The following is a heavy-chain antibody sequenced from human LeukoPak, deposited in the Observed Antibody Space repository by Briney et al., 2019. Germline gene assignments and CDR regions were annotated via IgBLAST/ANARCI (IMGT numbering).Heavy chain of an antibody. D-gene: IGHD3-22*01. CDR2: IKQDGSEK. J-gene: IGHJ5*02. CDR1: GFTFSSYW. V-gene: IGHV3-7*01. CDR3: ARDNGYYYDSSGWSWFDP. Sequence: GGSLRLSCAASGFTFSSYWMSWVRQAPGKGLEWVANIKQDGSEKYYVDSVKGRFTISRDNAKNSLYLQMNSLRAEDTAVYYCARDNGYYYDSSGWSWFDPWGQGTLVTVSS.